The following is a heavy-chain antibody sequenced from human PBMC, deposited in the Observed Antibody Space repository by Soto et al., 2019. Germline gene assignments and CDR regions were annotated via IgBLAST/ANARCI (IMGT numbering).Heavy chain of an antibody. CDR2: IYYSGST. J-gene: IGHJ4*02. D-gene: IGHD3-9*01. CDR1: GGCISSYY. Sequence: PSETLSLTCTVSGGCISSYYWSWIRQPPGKGLEWIGYIYYSGSTNYNPSLKSRVTISLDTSKNQFSLRLTSVTAADTAVYYCARGRAEDYDILPSYWPYYFDKWGQGTLVT. CDR3: ARGRAEDYDILPSYWPYYFDK. V-gene: IGHV4-59*01.